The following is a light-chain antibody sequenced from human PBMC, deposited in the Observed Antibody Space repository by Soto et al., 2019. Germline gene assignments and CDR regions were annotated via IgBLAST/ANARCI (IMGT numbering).Light chain of an antibody. V-gene: IGKV1-39*01. J-gene: IGKJ3*01. CDR3: QQYNTWPLT. CDR2: AAS. CDR1: QRMSSY. Sequence: DIQMTQSPSSLSASVGDRVTITCRASQRMSSYLNWYQQKPGKAPKLLIYAASNLQSGVPSRFSGSGSGTHFSLTISSLQPEDFAVYYCQQYNTWPLTFGPGTKVDIK.